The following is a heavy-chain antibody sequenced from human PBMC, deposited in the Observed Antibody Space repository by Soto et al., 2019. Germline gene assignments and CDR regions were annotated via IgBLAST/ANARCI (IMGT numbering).Heavy chain of an antibody. CDR2: IWYDGSKK. V-gene: IGHV3-30*02. CDR1: GFTFSSYG. J-gene: IGHJ4*02. D-gene: IGHD5-12*01. CDR3: AKDPKGGRDGYNYYFDY. Sequence: GGSLRLSCAASGFTFSSYGMHWVRQAPGKGLEWVAVIWYDGSKKYYADSVKGRFTISRDNSKNTLYLQMNSLRAEDTAVYYCAKDPKGGRDGYNYYFDYWGQGTLVTVSS.